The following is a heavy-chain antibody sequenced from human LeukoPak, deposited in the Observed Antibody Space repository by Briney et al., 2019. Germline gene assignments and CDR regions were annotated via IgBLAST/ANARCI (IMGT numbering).Heavy chain of an antibody. CDR1: GGSISNYY. V-gene: IGHV4-59*01. Sequence: TETLSLTCTVSGGSISNYYWSWIRQPPGKGLEWIGYMYYSGSTYYNPSLKSRVTISVDTSKNQFSLKLSSVTAADTAVYYCASSHPLGSNNDYFTPFDYWGQGTLVTVSS. CDR3: ASSHPLGSNNDYFTPFDY. CDR2: MYYSGST. D-gene: IGHD3-16*01. J-gene: IGHJ4*02.